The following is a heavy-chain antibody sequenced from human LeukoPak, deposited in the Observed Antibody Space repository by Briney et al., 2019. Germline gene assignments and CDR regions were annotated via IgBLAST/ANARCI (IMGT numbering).Heavy chain of an antibody. V-gene: IGHV4-59*01. J-gene: IGHJ5*02. CDR3: ARDQYDVVVPAASSTWFDP. D-gene: IGHD2-2*01. CDR1: GGSISSYY. CDR2: IYYSGST. Sequence: SETLSLTCTVSGGSISSYYWSWIRQPPGKGLEWIGYIYYSGSTNYNPSLKSRVTISVDTSKNQFSLKLSSVTAAGTAVYYCARDQYDVVVPAASSTWFDPWGQGTLVTVSS.